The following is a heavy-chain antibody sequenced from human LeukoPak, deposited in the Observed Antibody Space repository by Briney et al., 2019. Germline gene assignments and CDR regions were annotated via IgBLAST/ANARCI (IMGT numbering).Heavy chain of an antibody. CDR3: ARNGAFAVEY. J-gene: IGHJ4*02. Sequence: SETLSLTCAVSGGSISGPNWWSWVRQPPGKGLEWIGEFHHSGGTNYNPSLKSQVTISIDKSNNQFSLKLTSVTAADTAVYYCARNGAFAVEYWGRGSLVTVSS. D-gene: IGHD1-1*01. CDR1: GGSISGPNW. CDR2: FHHSGGT. V-gene: IGHV4-4*02.